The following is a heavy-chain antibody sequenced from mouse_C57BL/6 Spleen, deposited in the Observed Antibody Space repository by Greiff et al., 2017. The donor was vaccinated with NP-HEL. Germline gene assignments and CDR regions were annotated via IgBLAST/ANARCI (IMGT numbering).Heavy chain of an antibody. V-gene: IGHV1-5*01. J-gene: IGHJ1*03. CDR1: GYTFTSYW. CDR2: IYPGNSDT. Sequence: VQLQQSGTVLARPGASVKMSCKTSGYTFTSYWMHWVKQRPGPGLEWIGAIYPGNSDTSDNQKFKGKAKLTAVTSASTAYMELSSLTNEDAAVYYCTRSYYYGSSYVGYFDVWGTGTTVTVSS. CDR3: TRSYYYGSSYVGYFDV. D-gene: IGHD1-1*01.